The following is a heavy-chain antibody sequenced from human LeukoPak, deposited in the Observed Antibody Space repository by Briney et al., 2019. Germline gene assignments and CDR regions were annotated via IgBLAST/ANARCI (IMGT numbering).Heavy chain of an antibody. D-gene: IGHD3-22*01. Sequence: GASVKVSCKASGYTFTSYGISWVRQAPGQGLEWMGGISAYNANTNYAQKPQGRVTMTTDTSTSTAYMELRSLRSDDTAVYYCARDYDSRNFDYWGQGTLVTVSS. CDR2: ISAYNANT. V-gene: IGHV1-18*01. J-gene: IGHJ4*02. CDR1: GYTFTSYG. CDR3: ARDYDSRNFDY.